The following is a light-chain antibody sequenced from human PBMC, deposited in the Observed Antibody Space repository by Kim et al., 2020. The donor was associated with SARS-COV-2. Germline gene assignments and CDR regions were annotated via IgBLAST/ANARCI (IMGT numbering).Light chain of an antibody. CDR1: HSISSH. V-gene: IGKV1-39*01. CDR2: AAS. J-gene: IGKJ3*01. Sequence: ANVGDRVTITCQTTHSISSHLYWYQQKPGRAPRHMMSAASTLQGGVPSRFSGSGSETDYTLTISSLQPEDFATYFCQQSYITPFTFDPGTKVDIK. CDR3: QQSYITPFT.